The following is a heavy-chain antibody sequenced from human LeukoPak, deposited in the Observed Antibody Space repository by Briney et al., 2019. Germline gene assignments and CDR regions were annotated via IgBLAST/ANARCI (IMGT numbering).Heavy chain of an antibody. Sequence: PGGSLRLSCTASEFTYAMNWVRQTPGKGLEWLSGISGSAGTTYYADSVKGRFTISRAYSRNTVYLQMNTLRAEDTAIYYCAKDLGDIDVSGYYRPGAFDIWGQGTVVTVSS. J-gene: IGHJ3*02. D-gene: IGHD3-22*01. CDR2: ISGSAGTT. V-gene: IGHV3-23*01. CDR1: EFTYA. CDR3: AKDLGDIDVSGYYRPGAFDI.